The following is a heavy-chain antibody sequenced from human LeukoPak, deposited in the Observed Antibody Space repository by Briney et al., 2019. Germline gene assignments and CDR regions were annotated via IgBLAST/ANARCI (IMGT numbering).Heavy chain of an antibody. CDR3: ARESRYSSGWPNFDY. V-gene: IGHV1-2*02. D-gene: IGHD6-19*01. CDR1: GYTFTGYY. Sequence: ASVKVSCKASGYTFTGYYMHWVRQAPGQGLEWMGWINPNSGGTNYAQEFQGRVTMTRDASISTAYMELSRLRSDDTAVYYCARESRYSSGWPNFDYWGQGTLVTVSS. J-gene: IGHJ4*02. CDR2: INPNSGGT.